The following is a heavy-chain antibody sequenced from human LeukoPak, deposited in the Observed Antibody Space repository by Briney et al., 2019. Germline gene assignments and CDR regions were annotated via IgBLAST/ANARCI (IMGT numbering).Heavy chain of an antibody. D-gene: IGHD3-10*01. J-gene: IGHJ4*02. CDR2: IYHSGST. Sequence: PQTLSLTCAVSGGSISSGGYSWSWIRQPPGKGLEWIGYIYHSGSTYYNPSLKSRVTISVDRSKNQFSLKLSSVTAADTAVYYCARVGVNDGSGSYYFDYWGQGTLVTVSS. CDR1: GGSISSGGYS. CDR3: ARVGVNDGSGSYYFDY. V-gene: IGHV4-30-2*01.